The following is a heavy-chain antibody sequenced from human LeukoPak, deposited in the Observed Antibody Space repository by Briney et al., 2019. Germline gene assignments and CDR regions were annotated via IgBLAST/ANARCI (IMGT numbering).Heavy chain of an antibody. CDR1: GYTFTSYD. J-gene: IGHJ5*02. Sequence: ASVKVSCKASGYTFTSYDINWVRQAAGQGLEWMGWMNPNSGNTGYAQKFQGRVTMTRNTSISTAYMELSNLRSEDTAVYFCARRVVPTAFSWFDPWGQGTLVTVSP. CDR3: ARRVVPTAFSWFDP. D-gene: IGHD2-2*01. V-gene: IGHV1-8*01. CDR2: MNPNSGNT.